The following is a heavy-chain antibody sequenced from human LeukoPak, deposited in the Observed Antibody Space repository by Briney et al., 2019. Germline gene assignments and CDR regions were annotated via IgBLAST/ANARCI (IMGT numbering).Heavy chain of an antibody. D-gene: IGHD1-1*01. V-gene: IGHV3-30*18. Sequence: GGSLRLSCAASGFTFSSYGMHWVRQAPGKGLEWVAVISYDGSNKYYADSVKGRFTISRDNSKNTLYLQMNSLRAEDTAVYYCAKDFKLGTWMHWYFDLWGRGTLVTVSS. J-gene: IGHJ2*01. CDR3: AKDFKLGTWMHWYFDL. CDR2: ISYDGSNK. CDR1: GFTFSSYG.